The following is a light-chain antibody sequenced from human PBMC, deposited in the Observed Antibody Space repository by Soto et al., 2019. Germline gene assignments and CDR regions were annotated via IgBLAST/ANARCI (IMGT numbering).Light chain of an antibody. V-gene: IGKV3-20*01. Sequence: EIVLTQSPGTLSLSPGKRATLSCRASQSVSSSYLAWYQQKAGQAPRLLIYGASNRATGIPDRFSGSGSGTDFILTISRLEPEDFAVYYCQHYGSSWTFGQGTKVDIK. CDR1: QSVSSSY. CDR2: GAS. J-gene: IGKJ1*01. CDR3: QHYGSSWT.